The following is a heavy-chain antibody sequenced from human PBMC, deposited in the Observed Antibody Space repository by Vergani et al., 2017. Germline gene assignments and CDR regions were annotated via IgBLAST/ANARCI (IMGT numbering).Heavy chain of an antibody. D-gene: IGHD3-10*01. Sequence: QVQLQESGPGLVKPSETLSLTCTVSGGSISSYYWSWIRQPPGKGLEWIGYIYTSGSTNYNPSLKSRVTISVDTSKNQFSLKLSSVTAADTAGYYCARHEGYYGSGMWAEYYFDYWGQGTLVTVSS. J-gene: IGHJ4*02. CDR3: ARHEGYYGSGMWAEYYFDY. CDR1: GGSISSYY. V-gene: IGHV4-4*09. CDR2: IYTSGST.